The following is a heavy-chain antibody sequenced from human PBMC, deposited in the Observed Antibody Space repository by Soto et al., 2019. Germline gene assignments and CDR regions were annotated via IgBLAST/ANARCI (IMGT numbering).Heavy chain of an antibody. V-gene: IGHV4-39*01. CDR1: GDSISSSSYY. Sequence: SETLSLTCTVSGDSISSSSYYWGWIRQPPGKGLEWIGTIYYSGSTHYNPSLKSRVTISVDTSKNQFSLKLSSVTAADTAVYYCARHPLTCRYCTTDAPDWGQGTLVTVSS. J-gene: IGHJ4*02. D-gene: IGHD2-8*01. CDR3: ARHPLTCRYCTTDAPD. CDR2: IYYSGST.